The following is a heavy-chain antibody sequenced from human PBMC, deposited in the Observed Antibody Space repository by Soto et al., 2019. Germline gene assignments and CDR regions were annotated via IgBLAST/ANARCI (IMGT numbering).Heavy chain of an antibody. CDR2: ISDYNGNT. Sequence: QVQLVQSGAEVKRAGASVKVSCKASGYTFSSYGLSWVRQAPGQGLEWMGWISDYNGNTHYAQKFQGRVIMTTDTSTXERXXEXWSLGSDYTAGYFGAREGYYSGAGTYSPPRYYGMDVWGQGTTVTVSS. V-gene: IGHV1-18*01. D-gene: IGHD3-10*01. CDR1: GYTFSSYG. J-gene: IGHJ6*02. CDR3: AREGYYSGAGTYSPPRYYGMDV.